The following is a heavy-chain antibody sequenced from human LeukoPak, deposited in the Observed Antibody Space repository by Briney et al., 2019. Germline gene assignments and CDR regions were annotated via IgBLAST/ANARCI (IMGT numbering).Heavy chain of an antibody. CDR2: MSPNSGNT. J-gene: IGHJ1*01. Sequence: ASVKVSCKASRYIFTKYDINWVPQAPRQGLGRMGWMSPNSGNTGYAQKFQDRVTMTKNISIGTAYIELSRLRSDDTAMYYCARGLRSGRRYFMGLWGQGARVTVSS. CDR3: ARGLRSGRRYFMGL. CDR1: RYIFTKYD. V-gene: IGHV1-8*01. D-gene: IGHD6-19*01.